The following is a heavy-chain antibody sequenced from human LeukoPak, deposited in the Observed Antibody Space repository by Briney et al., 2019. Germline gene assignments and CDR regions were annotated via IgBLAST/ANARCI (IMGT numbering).Heavy chain of an antibody. Sequence: GSLRLSCAASGFTFSTYAMTWVRQAPGKGLEWVSTISGSGGTTYYADSVKGRFTISRDNSKNTLYLQMNSLRADDTAVYYCAGQLLRHNYYYYYMDVWGKGTMVTVSS. D-gene: IGHD2-2*01. CDR2: ISGSGGTT. J-gene: IGHJ6*03. CDR1: GFTFSTYA. V-gene: IGHV3-23*01. CDR3: AGQLLRHNYYYYYMDV.